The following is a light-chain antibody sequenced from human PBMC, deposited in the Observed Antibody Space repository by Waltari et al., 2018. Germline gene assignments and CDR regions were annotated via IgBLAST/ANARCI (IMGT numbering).Light chain of an antibody. CDR3: QQRRDWPLT. CDR1: QSVTNY. V-gene: IGKV3-11*01. CDR2: DTS. J-gene: IGKJ4*01. Sequence: EIVLTHSPALLSLSPGERSSLSCRASQSVTNYLAWYQQKPGQAPILLIYDTSNRATGIPARFSGSGFGTDFTLTISSLEPEDFAVYYCQQRRDWPLTFGGGTKVEIK.